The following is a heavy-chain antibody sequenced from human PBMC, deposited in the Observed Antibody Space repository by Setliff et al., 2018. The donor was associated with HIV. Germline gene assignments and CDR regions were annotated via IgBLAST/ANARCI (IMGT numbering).Heavy chain of an antibody. D-gene: IGHD3-16*01. J-gene: IGHJ4*02. CDR1: GDFFSSDYY. CDR2: IYYSGST. V-gene: IGHV4-38-2*02. Sequence: SETLSLTCTISGDFFSSDYYWGWIRQSPGKGLEWIGSIYYSGSTYYNPSLKSRVTISVDTSKNQFSLKLSSVTAADTAVYYCARRRIDVYYFDYWGQGTLVTVS. CDR3: ARRRIDVYYFDY.